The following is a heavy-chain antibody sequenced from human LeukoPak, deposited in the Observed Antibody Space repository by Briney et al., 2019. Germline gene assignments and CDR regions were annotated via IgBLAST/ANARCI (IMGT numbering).Heavy chain of an antibody. CDR2: IYSGGST. Sequence: PGGSLRLSCAASGFTVSSNYMSWVRQAPGKGLEWVSVIYSGGSTYYADSVKGRFTISRDNSKNTLYLQMNSLRAEDTAVYYCARGPTYYYDSSGCTGFDYWGQGTLVTVSS. CDR3: ARGPTYYYDSSGCTGFDY. D-gene: IGHD3-22*01. J-gene: IGHJ4*02. V-gene: IGHV3-53*01. CDR1: GFTVSSNY.